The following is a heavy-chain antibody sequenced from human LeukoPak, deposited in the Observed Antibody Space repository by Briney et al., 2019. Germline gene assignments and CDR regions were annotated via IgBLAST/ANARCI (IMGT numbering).Heavy chain of an antibody. J-gene: IGHJ4*02. CDR3: ARDLEDIVVVPAALNYCDY. D-gene: IGHD2-2*01. Sequence: ASVKVSCKASGYTFTGYYMHWVRQAPGQGLEWMGWINPNSGGTNYAQKFQGRVTMTRDTSISTAYMELSRLRSDDTAVYYCARDLEDIVVVPAALNYCDYWGQGTLVTVSS. CDR2: INPNSGGT. CDR1: GYTFTGYY. V-gene: IGHV1-2*02.